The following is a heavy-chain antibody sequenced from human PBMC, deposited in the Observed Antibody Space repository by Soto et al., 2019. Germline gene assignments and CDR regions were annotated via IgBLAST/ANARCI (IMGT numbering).Heavy chain of an antibody. J-gene: IGHJ4*02. Sequence: PGGSLGLSCAASGVAFTSHALHWVRQAPGKGLEWVALISNDGGKKQYAESVEGRFTVTRDSSRNTLYLQLNSLRPDDTAVYFCARGAGNTGGLPFFDFWGQGKLVTVPS. CDR1: GVAFTSHA. CDR2: ISNDGGKK. CDR3: ARGAGNTGGLPFFDF. D-gene: IGHD7-27*01. V-gene: IGHV3-30-3*01.